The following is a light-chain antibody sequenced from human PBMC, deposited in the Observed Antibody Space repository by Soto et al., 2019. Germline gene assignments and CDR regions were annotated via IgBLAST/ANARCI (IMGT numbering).Light chain of an antibody. CDR1: QSVSSSY. J-gene: IGKJ1*01. Sequence: EIVLTQSPGTLSLSPGERATLSCRASQSVSSSYLAWYQQKPGQAPRLLIYGASSRATGIPDRFSGSGSGTDFTLTISRLEPEDSAAYYCQQYGGSSRTFGQGTKVDI. CDR2: GAS. V-gene: IGKV3-20*01. CDR3: QQYGGSSRT.